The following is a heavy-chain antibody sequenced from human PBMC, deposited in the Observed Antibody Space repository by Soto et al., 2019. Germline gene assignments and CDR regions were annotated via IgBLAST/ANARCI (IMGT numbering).Heavy chain of an antibody. J-gene: IGHJ6*02. CDR2: INAGNGNT. CDR1: GYTFTSYA. CDR3: AREEWDAVTTGGALEYYYYGMDV. Sequence: GASVKVSCKASGYTFTSYAMHWVRQAPGQRLEWMGWINAGNGNTKYSQKFQGRVTITRDTSASTAYMELSSLRSEDTAVYYCAREEWDAVTTGGALEYYYYGMDVWGQGTTVTVSS. D-gene: IGHD4-4*01. V-gene: IGHV1-3*01.